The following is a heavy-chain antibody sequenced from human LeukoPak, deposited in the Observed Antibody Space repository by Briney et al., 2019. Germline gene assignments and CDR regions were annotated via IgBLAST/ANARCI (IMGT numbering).Heavy chain of an antibody. J-gene: IGHJ6*03. CDR2: MNPNSGNT. CDR3: ARGKMVRGVIRHYYYYMDV. Sequence: ASVKVSCKASGCTFTSYDINWVRQATGQGLEWMGWMNPNSGNTGYAQKFQGRVTMTRNTSISTAYMELSSLRSEDTAVYYCARGKMVRGVIRHYYYYMDVWGKGTTVTISS. D-gene: IGHD3-10*01. CDR1: GCTFTSYD. V-gene: IGHV1-8*01.